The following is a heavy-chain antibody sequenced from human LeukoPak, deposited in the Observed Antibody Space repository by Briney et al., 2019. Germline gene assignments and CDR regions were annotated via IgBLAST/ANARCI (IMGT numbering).Heavy chain of an antibody. Sequence: GGSLELSCTASGFTFSGSSMHWVRQASGKGLEWVGRIRTKANNDATAYAASVRGRFTISRDDSKNTAYLQMNSLRAEDTAVYYCAKAAVLRFLEWLFKDWGQGTLVTVSS. V-gene: IGHV3-73*01. J-gene: IGHJ4*02. CDR3: AKAAVLRFLEWLFKD. CDR1: GFTFSGSS. D-gene: IGHD3-3*01. CDR2: IRTKANNDAT.